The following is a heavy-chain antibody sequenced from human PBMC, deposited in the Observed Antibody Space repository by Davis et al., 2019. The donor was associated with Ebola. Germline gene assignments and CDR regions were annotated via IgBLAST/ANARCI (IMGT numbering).Heavy chain of an antibody. CDR1: GFTFTSYT. V-gene: IGHV3-30*04. Sequence: PGGSLRLSCAASGFTFTSYTMHWVRQAPGKGLEWVALISYDGTSKFYADSVKGRFTISRENSKNTLYLHMNSLRDDDTAVYYCVRPYCTSPSCTLSYFDYWGQGTLVTVSS. D-gene: IGHD2-2*01. J-gene: IGHJ4*02. CDR2: ISYDGTSK. CDR3: VRPYCTSPSCTLSYFDY.